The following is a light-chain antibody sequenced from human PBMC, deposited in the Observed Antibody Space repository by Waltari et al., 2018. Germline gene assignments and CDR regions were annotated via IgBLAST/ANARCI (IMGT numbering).Light chain of an antibody. Sequence: EIVLTQSPATLSLSPGERATLSCRASQSVSDYLDWYQQKPGQAHRLLISAASNTATGIPARFSGSGSGTDFTLTISSLEPEDFAFYYCQQRSNWPISFGQGTRLEIK. CDR2: AAS. CDR3: QQRSNWPIS. V-gene: IGKV3-11*01. J-gene: IGKJ5*01. CDR1: QSVSDY.